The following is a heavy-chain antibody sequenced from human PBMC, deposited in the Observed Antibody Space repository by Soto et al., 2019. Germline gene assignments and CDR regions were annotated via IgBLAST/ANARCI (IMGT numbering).Heavy chain of an antibody. V-gene: IGHV4-39*07. J-gene: IGHJ4*02. CDR3: ARDKITGLFDY. Sequence: SETLSLTCSVAGVYLSSGYYYLHWIRQPPGTGLEWIGEINHSGSTNYNPSLKSRVTISVDTSKNQFSLKLTSVTAADTAVYYCARDKITGLFDYWGQGTLVTVSS. CDR2: INHSGST. CDR1: GVYLSSGYYY. D-gene: IGHD2-8*02.